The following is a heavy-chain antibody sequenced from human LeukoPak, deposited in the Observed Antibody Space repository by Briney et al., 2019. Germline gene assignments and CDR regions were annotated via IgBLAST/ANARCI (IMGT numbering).Heavy chain of an antibody. J-gene: IGHJ5*02. D-gene: IGHD3-22*01. Sequence: ASVKVSCTASGYTFTGYYMHWVRQSPGQGLEWMGWINPNSGGTNYAQKFQGRVTMTRDTSISTAYMELSRLRSDDTAVYYCATHYYDSSGYQFDPWGQATMATVSS. CDR2: INPNSGGT. CDR1: GYTFTGYY. CDR3: ATHYYDSSGYQFDP. V-gene: IGHV1-2*02.